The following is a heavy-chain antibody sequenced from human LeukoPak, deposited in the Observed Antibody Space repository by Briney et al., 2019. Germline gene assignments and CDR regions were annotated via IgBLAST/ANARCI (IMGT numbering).Heavy chain of an antibody. Sequence: GGSLRLSCAASGFTFKSYGVHWVRQAPGKGLEWVANIWYDGSYKNYADSVRGRFTISRDSSENTLYLQMNSLRAEDTAVYYCARMYSGSYESALDYWGQGTLVTVSS. CDR1: GFTFKSYG. J-gene: IGHJ4*02. CDR2: IWYDGSYK. V-gene: IGHV3-33*01. D-gene: IGHD1-26*01. CDR3: ARMYSGSYESALDY.